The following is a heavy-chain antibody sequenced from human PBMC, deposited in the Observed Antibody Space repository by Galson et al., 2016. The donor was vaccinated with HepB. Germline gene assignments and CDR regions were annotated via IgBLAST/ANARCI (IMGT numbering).Heavy chain of an antibody. D-gene: IGHD3-3*01. Sequence: SLRLSCSASGFTFSSYSMNWVRQAPGKGLEWVSYISSSSSTIYYADSVKGRFTISRDNAKNSLYLQMNSLRDEDTAVYHCARGRCYTDRCDSGFRSFDYWGQGTLVIVSS. CDR1: GFTFSSYS. V-gene: IGHV3-48*02. CDR3: ARGRCYTDRCDSGFRSFDY. J-gene: IGHJ4*02. CDR2: ISSSSSTI.